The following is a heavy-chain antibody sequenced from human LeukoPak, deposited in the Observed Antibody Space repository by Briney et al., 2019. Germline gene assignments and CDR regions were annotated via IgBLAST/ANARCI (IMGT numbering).Heavy chain of an antibody. V-gene: IGHV4-34*01. CDR1: GGSFSGYY. D-gene: IGHD1/OR15-1a*01. CDR3: AREQRLYYYYGMDV. CDR2: INHSGST. Sequence: PSETLSLTCAVYGGSFSGYYWSWIRQPPGKGLEWIGEINHSGSTNYNPSLKSRVTMSVDTSKNQFSLKLSSVTAADTAVYYCAREQRLYYYYGMDVWGQGTTVTVSS. J-gene: IGHJ6*02.